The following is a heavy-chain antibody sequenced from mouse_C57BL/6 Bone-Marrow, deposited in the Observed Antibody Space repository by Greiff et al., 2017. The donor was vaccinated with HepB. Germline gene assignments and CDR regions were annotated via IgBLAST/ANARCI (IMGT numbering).Heavy chain of an antibody. V-gene: IGHV1-81*01. J-gene: IGHJ4*01. CDR1: GYTFTSYG. D-gene: IGHD2-5*01. Sequence: QVQLQQSGAELARPGASVKLSCKASGYTFTSYGISWVKQRTGQGLEWIGEIYPRSGNTYYNEKFKGKATLTADKSSSTAYMELRSLTSEDSAVYCCARKGTYYSNYVRYSMDYWGQGTSVTVSS. CDR3: ARKGTYYSNYVRYSMDY. CDR2: IYPRSGNT.